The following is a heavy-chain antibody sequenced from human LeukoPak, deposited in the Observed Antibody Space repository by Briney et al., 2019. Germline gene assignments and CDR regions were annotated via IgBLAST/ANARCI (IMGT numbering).Heavy chain of an antibody. D-gene: IGHD6-13*01. V-gene: IGHV4-30-2*01. CDR2: IYHSGST. J-gene: IGHJ4*02. CDR3: ARDLPYSSSWDGGGY. CDR1: GGSISSGGYY. Sequence: SETLSLTCTVSGGSISSGGYYWSWIRQPPGKGLEWIGYIYHSGSTYYNPSLKSRVTISVDRSKNQFSLKLSSVTAADTAVYYHARDLPYSSSWDGGGYWGQGTLVTVSS.